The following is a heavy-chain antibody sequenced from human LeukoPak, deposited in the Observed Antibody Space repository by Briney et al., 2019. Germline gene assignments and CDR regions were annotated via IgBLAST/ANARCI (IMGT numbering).Heavy chain of an antibody. CDR3: AREEGYSGYDSNWFDP. Sequence: ASMKVSCKASGYTFTSYGISWVRQAPGQGPEWMGWISAYNGNTNYAQKLQGRVTMTTGTSTSTAYMELRSLRSDDTAVYYCAREEGYSGYDSNWFDPWGQGTLVTVSS. CDR2: ISAYNGNT. CDR1: GYTFTSYG. D-gene: IGHD5-12*01. J-gene: IGHJ5*02. V-gene: IGHV1-18*01.